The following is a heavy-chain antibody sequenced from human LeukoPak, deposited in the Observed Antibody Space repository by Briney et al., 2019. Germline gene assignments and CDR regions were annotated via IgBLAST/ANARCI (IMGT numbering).Heavy chain of an antibody. CDR3: ARVEYCTKGVCINYEV. CDR2: INPNSGGT. Sequence: ASVKVSCKASGYTFTGPYIHWMRQAPGQGPEWMGWINPNSGGTKYAQKFQGRVTVTTDTSTSTAYMELSGLRTDDTASYYCARVEYCTKGVCINYEVWGQGTLVTVSS. V-gene: IGHV1-2*02. D-gene: IGHD2-8*01. CDR1: GYTFTGPY. J-gene: IGHJ4*02.